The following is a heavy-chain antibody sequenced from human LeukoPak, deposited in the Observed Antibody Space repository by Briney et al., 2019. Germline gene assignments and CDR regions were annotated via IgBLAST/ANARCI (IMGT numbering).Heavy chain of an antibody. CDR1: GFTVSSNY. V-gene: IGHV3-66*01. J-gene: IGHJ4*02. D-gene: IGHD3-10*01. CDR3: AREPTYGSGRGYFDY. CDR2: MYTGGST. Sequence: GGSLRLSCAASGFTVSSNYMSWVRQAPGKGLEWVSLMYTGGSTYYADSVRGRFTISRDNSKNTLYLQMNSLRAEDTAVYYCAREPTYGSGRGYFDYWGQGTLVTVSS.